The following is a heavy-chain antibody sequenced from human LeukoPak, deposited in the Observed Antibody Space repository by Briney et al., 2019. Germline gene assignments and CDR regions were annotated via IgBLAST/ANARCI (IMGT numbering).Heavy chain of an antibody. CDR2: IIPIFGTA. Sequence: GASVKVSCKASGGTFSSYAISWVRQAPGQGLEWMGGIIPIFGTANYAQRFQGRVTITADESTSTAYMELSSLRSEDTAVYYCARGSDSSGTWFDPWGQGTLVTVYS. CDR3: ARGSDSSGTWFDP. V-gene: IGHV1-69*13. D-gene: IGHD3-22*01. CDR1: GGTFSSYA. J-gene: IGHJ5*02.